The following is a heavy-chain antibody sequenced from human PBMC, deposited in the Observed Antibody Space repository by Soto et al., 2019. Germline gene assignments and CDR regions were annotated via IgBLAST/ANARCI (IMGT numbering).Heavy chain of an antibody. J-gene: IGHJ4*02. CDR1: GGIFSSYA. CDR2: IIPIFGTA. Sequence: QEQLVQSGAEVKKPGSSVNVSCKASGGIFSSYAISWVRQAPGQGLEWMGGIIPIFGTANYAQKFQGRVTITADESTNTAYMDLSSPKSEDTAIYYCARGGSGYVWFNEFWGQGTLVTVSS. D-gene: IGHD3-22*01. V-gene: IGHV1-69*01. CDR3: ARGGSGYVWFNEF.